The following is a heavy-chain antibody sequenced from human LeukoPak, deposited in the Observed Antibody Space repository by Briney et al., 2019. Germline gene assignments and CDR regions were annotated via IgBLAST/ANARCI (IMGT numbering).Heavy chain of an antibody. CDR3: ARVQGAYYDYVWGSYPKEYSFDY. CDR2: ISWNSGSI. V-gene: IGHV3-9*01. Sequence: GGSLRLSCAASGFTFDDYAMHWVRQAPGKGLEGGSGISWNSGSIGYADSVKGRFTIPRDNAKSSLYLQMNSRRGEDTAVYYCARVQGAYYDYVWGSYPKEYSFDYWGPGTLVTVSS. CDR1: GFTFDDYA. D-gene: IGHD3-16*02. J-gene: IGHJ4*02.